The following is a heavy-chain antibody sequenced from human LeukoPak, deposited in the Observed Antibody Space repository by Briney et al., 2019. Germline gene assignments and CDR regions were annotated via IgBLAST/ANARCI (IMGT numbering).Heavy chain of an antibody. V-gene: IGHV3-66*01. CDR2: IYSGGST. CDR3: ARDWYDNSDAFDI. CDR1: GFTFSSYG. Sequence: GGSLRLSCAASGFTFSSYGMSWVRQAPGKGLEWVSAIYSGGSTYYADSVKGRFTISRDNSKNTLYLQMNSLRAEDTAVYYCARDWYDNSDAFDIWGQGTMVTVSS. J-gene: IGHJ3*02. D-gene: IGHD3-9*01.